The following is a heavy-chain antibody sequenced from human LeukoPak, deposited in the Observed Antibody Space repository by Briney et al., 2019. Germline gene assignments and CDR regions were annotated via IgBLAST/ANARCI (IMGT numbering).Heavy chain of an antibody. J-gene: IGHJ6*04. CDR3: ARLLGYCSSTSCLYGMDV. CDR1: GYSFTNYW. Sequence: GESLKISCKGSGYSFTNYWIGWVRQLPGKGLEWMGIIYPADSDTRYSPSFQGHVTISVDKSISTAYLQWSSLKASDTAMYYCARLLGYCSSTSCLYGMDVWGKGTTVTVSS. D-gene: IGHD2-2*01. CDR2: IYPADSDT. V-gene: IGHV5-51*01.